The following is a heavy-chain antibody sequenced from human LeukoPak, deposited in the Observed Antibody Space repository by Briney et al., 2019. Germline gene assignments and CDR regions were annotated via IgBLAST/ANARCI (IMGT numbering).Heavy chain of an antibody. CDR1: GFTFSSYG. CDR3: ARDIVVVPAAIWDV. CDR2: IRYDGSNK. Sequence: GGCLRLSCAASGFTFSSYGMHWVRQAPGKGLEWVAFIRYDGSNKYYADSVKGRFTISRDNAKNSLYLQMNSLRAEDTAVYYCARDIVVVPAAIWDVWGKGTTVTVSS. V-gene: IGHV3-30*02. J-gene: IGHJ6*04. D-gene: IGHD2-2*01.